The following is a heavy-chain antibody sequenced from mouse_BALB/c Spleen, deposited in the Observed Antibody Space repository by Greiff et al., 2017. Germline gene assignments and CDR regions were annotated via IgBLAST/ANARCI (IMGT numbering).Heavy chain of an antibody. CDR2: ISDGGSYT. CDR3: AREIGNYPFAY. J-gene: IGHJ3*01. V-gene: IGHV5-4*02. Sequence: EVMLVESGGGLVKPGGSLKLSCAASGFTFSDYYMYWVRQTPEKRLEWVATISDGGSYTYYPDSVKGRFTISRDNAKNNLYLQMSSLKSEDTAMYYCAREIGNYPFAYWGQGTLVTVSA. D-gene: IGHD2-1*01. CDR1: GFTFSDYY.